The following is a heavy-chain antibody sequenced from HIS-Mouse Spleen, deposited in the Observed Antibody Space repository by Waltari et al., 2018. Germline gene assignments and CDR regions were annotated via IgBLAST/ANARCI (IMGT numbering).Heavy chain of an antibody. CDR3: AREIPYSSSWYDWYFDL. CDR2: IYYSGST. V-gene: IGHV4-39*07. J-gene: IGHJ2*01. D-gene: IGHD6-13*01. CDR1: GGSISSISYF. Sequence: QLQLQESGPGLVKPSETLSLTCTVSGGSISSISYFWRRIRQPPGKGLEWIGSIYYSGSTYYNPSLKSRVTISVDTSKNQFSLKLSSVTAADTAVYYCAREIPYSSSWYDWYFDLWGRGTLVTVSS.